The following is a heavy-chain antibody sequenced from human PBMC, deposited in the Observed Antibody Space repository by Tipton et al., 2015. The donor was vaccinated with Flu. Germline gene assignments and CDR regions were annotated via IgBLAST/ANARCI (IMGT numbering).Heavy chain of an antibody. CDR3: TTNPFYCGRIGCDLSDY. J-gene: IGHJ4*02. V-gene: IGHV3-15*01. Sequence: SLRLSCAASGFTFSNAWMSWLRQSPGKGLEWVGRILSKTDGGTTAYAAPVKDRFTISRDDSKNTLFLQMNSLKTEDTAVYYCTTNPFYCGRIGCDLSDYWGQGTLVTVSS. D-gene: IGHD2-21*01. CDR1: GFTFSNAW. CDR2: ILSKTDGGTT.